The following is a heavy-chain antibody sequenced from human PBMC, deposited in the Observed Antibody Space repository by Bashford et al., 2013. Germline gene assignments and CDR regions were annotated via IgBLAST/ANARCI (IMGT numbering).Heavy chain of an antibody. V-gene: IGHV4-31*03. CDR3: ARASLHLHSGYDLTLFDY. J-gene: IGHJ4*02. Sequence: SETLSLTCTVSGGSISSGGYYWSWIRQHPGKGLEWIGYIYYSGSTYYNPSLKSRVTISVDTSKNQFSLKLSSVTAADTAVYYCARASLHLHSGYDLTLFDYWGQGTLVTVSS. CDR2: IYYSGST. D-gene: IGHD5-12*01. CDR1: GGSISSGGYY.